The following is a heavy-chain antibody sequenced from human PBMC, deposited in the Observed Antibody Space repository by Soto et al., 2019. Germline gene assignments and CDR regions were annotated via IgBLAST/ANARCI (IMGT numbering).Heavy chain of an antibody. V-gene: IGHV1-58*01. CDR3: AAGLGSWYAFDY. D-gene: IGHD6-13*01. CDR1: GFTFTSSA. CDR2: IVVGSGNT. J-gene: IGHJ4*02. Sequence: QMQLVQSGPEVKKPGTSVKVSCKASGFTFTSSAVQWVRQARGQRLEWIGWIVVGSGNTNYAQKFQERVTITRDMSTSTAYMELSSLRSEDTAVYYCAAGLGSWYAFDYWGQGTLVTVSS.